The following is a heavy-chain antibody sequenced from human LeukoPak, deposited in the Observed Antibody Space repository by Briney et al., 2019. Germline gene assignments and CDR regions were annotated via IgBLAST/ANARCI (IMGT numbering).Heavy chain of an antibody. CDR2: ISAYNGNT. J-gene: IGHJ4*02. D-gene: IGHD1-1*01. CDR1: GYTFTSYG. Sequence: ASVKVSCKASGYTFTSYGISRVRQAPGQGLEWKGLISAYNGNTNYAQKLQGRVTMTTDTSTSTAYMELRSLRSDDTAVYYCARDRYNWNALGSPFDYWGQGTLVTVSS. CDR3: ARDRYNWNALGSPFDY. V-gene: IGHV1-18*04.